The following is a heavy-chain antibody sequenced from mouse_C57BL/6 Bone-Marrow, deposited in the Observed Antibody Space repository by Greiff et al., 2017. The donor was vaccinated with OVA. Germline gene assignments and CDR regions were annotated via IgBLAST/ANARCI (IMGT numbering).Heavy chain of an antibody. J-gene: IGHJ4*01. CDR1: GFSINSDCY. CDR2: TFYSGIT. D-gene: IGHD3-2*02. V-gene: IGHV3-3*01. Sequence: EVQLQQSGPSLVRPSQTLSLTCTVTGFSINSDCYWFWIRQFPGNKLEYIGYTFYSGITYYNPSLESRTYITRDTSKNQFSLKLSSVTTEDTATYYGARAGQLRLPPHAMDYWGQGTSVTVSS. CDR3: ARAGQLRLPPHAMDY.